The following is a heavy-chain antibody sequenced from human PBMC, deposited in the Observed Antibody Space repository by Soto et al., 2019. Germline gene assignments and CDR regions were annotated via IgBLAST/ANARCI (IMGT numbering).Heavy chain of an antibody. D-gene: IGHD1-7*01. J-gene: IGHJ3*02. Sequence: SETLSLTCTVSGGSISSGDYYWSWIRQPPGKGLEWIGYIYYSGSTYYNPSLKSRVTISVDTSKNQFSLKLSSVTAPDTAVYYCAREELRDAFDIWGQGTMVTVSS. CDR1: GGSISSGDYY. CDR2: IYYSGST. V-gene: IGHV4-30-4*01. CDR3: AREELRDAFDI.